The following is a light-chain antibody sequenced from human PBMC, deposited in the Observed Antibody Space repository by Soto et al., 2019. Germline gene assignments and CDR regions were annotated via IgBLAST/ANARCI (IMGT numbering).Light chain of an antibody. Sequence: QSALTQPRSVSGSPGQSVTISCTGTNSDVGTYNYVSWYQQHPGKAPKLIIYDVTKRPSGVPDRFSGSKSGNTASLIISGLQAEDEAEYYCCCCSYAGSSSFRVLFGGGTKLTVL. CDR1: NSDVGTYNY. CDR3: CSYAGSSSFRVL. V-gene: IGLV2-11*01. J-gene: IGLJ2*01. CDR2: DVT.